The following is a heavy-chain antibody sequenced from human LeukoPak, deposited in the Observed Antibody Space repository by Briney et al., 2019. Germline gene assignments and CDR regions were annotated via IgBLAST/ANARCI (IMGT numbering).Heavy chain of an antibody. CDR3: ARHVNNWNDDNWFDP. V-gene: IGHV4-34*01. D-gene: IGHD1-1*01. J-gene: IGHJ5*02. Sequence: SETLSLTCAVYGGSFSGYYWSWIRQPPGKGLEWIGEINHSGSTNYNPSLKSRVTISLDTSKNLFSLKLTSVTAADTAVYYCARHVNNWNDDNWFDPWGQGTLVTVSS. CDR2: INHSGST. CDR1: GGSFSGYY.